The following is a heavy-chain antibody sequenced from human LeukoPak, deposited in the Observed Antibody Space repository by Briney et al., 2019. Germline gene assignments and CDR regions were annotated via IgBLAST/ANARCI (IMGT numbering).Heavy chain of an antibody. CDR3: ARTRIISGVRGLQMRYFDY. CDR2: ISYDGSNK. V-gene: IGHV3-30*14. Sequence: PGGSLRLSCAASGFTFSSYAMHWVRQAPGKGLEWVAVISYDGSNKYYADSVKGRFTISRENGKNSLYLQMSSLRAGDTAVYYCARTRIISGVRGLQMRYFDYWGQGTLVTVSS. CDR1: GFTFSSYA. D-gene: IGHD3-10*01. J-gene: IGHJ4*02.